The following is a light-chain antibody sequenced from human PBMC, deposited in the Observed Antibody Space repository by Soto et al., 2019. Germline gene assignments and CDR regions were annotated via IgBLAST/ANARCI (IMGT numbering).Light chain of an antibody. Sequence: QSVLAQPAYVSGSPGQSITISCAGTNRDVGGYNYDSWYQQYPGKAPKLIIYEVTYPPSGVSNRFSGSKSGNTTSLTISGLQAEDESYYYCSSYISSSARDVIFGGGTKVTVL. J-gene: IGLJ2*01. CDR3: SSYISSSARDVI. CDR2: EVT. CDR1: NRDVGGYNY. V-gene: IGLV2-14*01.